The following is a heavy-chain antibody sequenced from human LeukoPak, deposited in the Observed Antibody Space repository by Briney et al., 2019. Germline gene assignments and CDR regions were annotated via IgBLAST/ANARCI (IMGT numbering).Heavy chain of an antibody. Sequence: SETLPLTCTVSGGSISSYYWSWIRQPPGKGLEWIGHIYYSGSTNYNPSLKSRVTISVDTSKNQFSLKLSSVTAADTAVYYCASETTADAFDIWGQGTMVTVSS. CDR1: GGSISSYY. CDR2: IYYSGST. D-gene: IGHD1-1*01. CDR3: ASETTADAFDI. J-gene: IGHJ3*02. V-gene: IGHV4-59*01.